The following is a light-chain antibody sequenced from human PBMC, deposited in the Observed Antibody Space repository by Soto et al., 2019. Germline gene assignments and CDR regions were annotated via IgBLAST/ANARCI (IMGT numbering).Light chain of an antibody. J-gene: IGKJ4*01. CDR3: QQYRSSPT. CDR2: GAS. V-gene: IGKV3-20*01. Sequence: EIVLTQSPGTLSLSPGERATLSCRASQSVSSSYLAWYQQKPGQAPRLLIYGASSRATGIPDRFSGSGSGTDFTLTISRLEPEDFAVYYCQQYRSSPTLRGGTKV. CDR1: QSVSSSY.